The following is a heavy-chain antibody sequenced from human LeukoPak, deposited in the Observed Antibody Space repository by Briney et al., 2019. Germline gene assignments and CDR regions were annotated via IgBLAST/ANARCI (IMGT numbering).Heavy chain of an antibody. Sequence: GGSLRLSCAASGFTVSSNYMSWVRQAPGKGLEWVSVIYSGGSTYYADSVKGRFTISRDNSKNTLYLQMNSLRAEDTAVYYCAKASRRYSSSPFDYWGQGTLVTVSS. CDR3: AKASRRYSSSPFDY. CDR2: IYSGGST. CDR1: GFTVSSNY. V-gene: IGHV3-66*01. D-gene: IGHD6-6*01. J-gene: IGHJ4*02.